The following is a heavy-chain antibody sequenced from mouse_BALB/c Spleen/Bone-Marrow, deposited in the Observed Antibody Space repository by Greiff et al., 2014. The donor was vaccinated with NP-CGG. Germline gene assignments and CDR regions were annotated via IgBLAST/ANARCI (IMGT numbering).Heavy chain of an antibody. CDR2: ISDGGSYT. CDR3: ARGPHDDDMDY. V-gene: IGHV5-4*02. Sequence: EVKVEESGGGLVKPGGSLKLSCAASGFTLSDYYMYWVRQTPEKRLEWVATISDGGSYTYYPDSVKGRFTISRDNAKNNLYLQLSSLKSEDTAMYYCARGPHDDDMDYWGQGTSVTVSS. D-gene: IGHD2-3*01. J-gene: IGHJ4*01. CDR1: GFTLSDYY.